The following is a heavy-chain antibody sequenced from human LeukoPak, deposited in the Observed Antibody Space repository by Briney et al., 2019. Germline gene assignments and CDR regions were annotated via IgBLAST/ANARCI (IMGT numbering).Heavy chain of an antibody. V-gene: IGHV1-69*13. J-gene: IGHJ4*02. D-gene: IGHD3-22*01. CDR1: GGTFSSYA. Sequence: SVKVSCKASGGTFSSYAISWVRQAPGQGLEWMGGIIPIFGTANYAQKFQGRVTITADESTSTAYMELSSLRSEDTAVYYCASGDSSGLPTILDYWGQGTLVTVSS. CDR3: ASGDSSGLPTILDY. CDR2: IIPIFGTA.